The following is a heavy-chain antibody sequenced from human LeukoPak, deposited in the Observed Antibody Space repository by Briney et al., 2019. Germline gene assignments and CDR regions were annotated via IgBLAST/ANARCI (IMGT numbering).Heavy chain of an antibody. V-gene: IGHV4-34*01. Sequence: SETLSLTCAVYGGSFSGYYWSWIRQPPGKGLEWIGEINHSGSTNYNPSLKSRVTISVDTSKNQFSLKLSSVTAADTAVYYCARRPVVGHYYYYYYYMDVWGKGTTVTVSS. CDR2: INHSGST. CDR3: ARRPVVGHYYYYYYYMDV. CDR1: GGSFSGYY. D-gene: IGHD1-26*01. J-gene: IGHJ6*03.